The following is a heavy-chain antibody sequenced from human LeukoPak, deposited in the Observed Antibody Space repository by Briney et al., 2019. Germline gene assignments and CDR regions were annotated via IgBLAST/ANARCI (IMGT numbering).Heavy chain of an antibody. CDR3: ARDPPWSSGPGAFDI. CDR1: GFTFSSYS. D-gene: IGHD2-8*02. CDR2: ISSSSSYI. Sequence: PGGSLRLSCAASGFTFSSYSMNWVRQAPGKGLEWVSSISSSSSYIYYADSVKGRFTISRDNAKNSLYLQMNSLRAEDTAVYYCARDPPWSSGPGAFDIWGQGTMVTVSS. V-gene: IGHV3-21*01. J-gene: IGHJ3*02.